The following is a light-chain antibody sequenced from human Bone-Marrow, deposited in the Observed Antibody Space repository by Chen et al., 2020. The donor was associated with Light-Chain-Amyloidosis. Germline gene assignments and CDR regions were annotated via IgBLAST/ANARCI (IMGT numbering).Light chain of an antibody. CDR1: DLPTKY. CDR2: RDT. V-gene: IGLV3-25*03. Sequence: SYELTQPPSVPKSPGQTARITGSGDDLPTKYAYWYQQKPGQAPVLVIHRDTERPSGISERFSGPSSGTTATLTISGVQAEDEADYHCQSADSSGTYEVIFGGGTKLTVL. CDR3: QSADSSGTYEVI. J-gene: IGLJ2*01.